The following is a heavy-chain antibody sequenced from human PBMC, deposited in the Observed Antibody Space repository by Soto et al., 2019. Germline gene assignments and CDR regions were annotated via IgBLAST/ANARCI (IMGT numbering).Heavy chain of an antibody. CDR3: ARVLEWSRSLDP. Sequence: QVQLVQSGAEVKKPGASVKVSCKASGYTFTSYDINWVRQATGQGLEWMGWMNPNSGNTGYAHKFQGRVTMTRNTSMSTAYKELSSLRSEDTAVYYCARVLEWSRSLDPWGQGTLVTVSS. V-gene: IGHV1-8*01. CDR2: MNPNSGNT. CDR1: GYTFTSYD. J-gene: IGHJ5*02. D-gene: IGHD3-3*01.